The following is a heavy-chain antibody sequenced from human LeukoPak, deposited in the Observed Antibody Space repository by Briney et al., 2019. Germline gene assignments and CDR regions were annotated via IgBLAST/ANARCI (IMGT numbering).Heavy chain of an antibody. Sequence: SETLSLTCTVSGGSISSYYWSWIRQPPGKGLEWIGYIYYSGSTNYNPSLKSRVTISVDTSKNQFSLKLSSVTAADTAVYYCARGPYYDSSGYFWAGYWGQGTLVTVAS. CDR1: GGSISSYY. D-gene: IGHD3-22*01. V-gene: IGHV4-59*01. J-gene: IGHJ4*02. CDR3: ARGPYYDSSGYFWAGY. CDR2: IYYSGST.